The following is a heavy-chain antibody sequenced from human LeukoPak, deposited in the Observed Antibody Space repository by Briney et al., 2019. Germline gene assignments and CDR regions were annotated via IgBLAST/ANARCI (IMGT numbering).Heavy chain of an antibody. CDR1: GYTFTAYY. CDR3: ARDGYNSWYFDY. D-gene: IGHD5-24*01. Sequence: ASVKVSCKASGYTFTAYYMHWVRQAPGQGLEWMGWINPNSGGTNYAQKFQGRVTTTRDTSISTAYMELSRLRSDDTAVYYCARDGYNSWYFDYWGRGTLVTVSS. V-gene: IGHV1-2*02. CDR2: INPNSGGT. J-gene: IGHJ4*02.